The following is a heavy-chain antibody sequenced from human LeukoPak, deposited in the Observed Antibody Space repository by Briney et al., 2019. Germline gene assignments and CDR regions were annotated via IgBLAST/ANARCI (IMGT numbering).Heavy chain of an antibody. CDR3: ARADVATVTLDY. CDR2: IYHSGST. V-gene: IGHV4-30-2*01. D-gene: IGHD4-17*01. Sequence: SQTLSLTCAVSGGSISSGGYSWSWIRQPPGKGLEWIGYIYHSGSTNYNPSLKRRVTISVDKSKNQFSLKLSSVTAADTAVYYCARADVATVTLDYWGQGTLVTVSS. CDR1: GGSISSGGYS. J-gene: IGHJ4*02.